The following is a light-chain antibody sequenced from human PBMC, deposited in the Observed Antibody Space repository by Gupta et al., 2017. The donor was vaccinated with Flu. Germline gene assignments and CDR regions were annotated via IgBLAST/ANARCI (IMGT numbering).Light chain of an antibody. J-gene: IGKJ1*01. Sequence: PRTLSLSPGERAILSCRASQSVDFYYLAWYQQKPGQAPRLLIYAASTRATGIPDRFSGSGSGTDFTLTISRLEPEDLAVYYCHQYGSSLAFGQGTKVEIK. CDR3: HQYGSSLA. CDR2: AAS. V-gene: IGKV3-20*01. CDR1: QSVDFYY.